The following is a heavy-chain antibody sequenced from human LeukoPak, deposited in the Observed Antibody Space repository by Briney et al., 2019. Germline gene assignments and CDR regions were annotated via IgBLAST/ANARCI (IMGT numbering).Heavy chain of an antibody. J-gene: IGHJ6*03. CDR2: IIPIFGTA. Sequence: SVKVSCKASGGTFSSYAISWVRQAPGQGLEWMGGIIPIFGTANHAQKFQGRVTITTDESTSTAYMELSSLRSEDTAVYYCARSCSSSLYYYYYYMDVWGKGTTVTVSS. D-gene: IGHD6-6*01. CDR3: ARSCSSSLYYYYYYMDV. CDR1: GGTFSSYA. V-gene: IGHV1-69*05.